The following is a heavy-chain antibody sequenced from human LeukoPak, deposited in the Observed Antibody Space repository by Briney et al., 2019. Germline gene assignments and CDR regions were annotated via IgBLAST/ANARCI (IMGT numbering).Heavy chain of an antibody. V-gene: IGHV3-23*01. CDR3: AKDGSMVRGSEYFQH. CDR1: GFAFSSYA. Sequence: GGSLRLSCAASGFAFSSYAMSWVRHAPGKGLVWVSAISGSGGSTYYADSVKGRFTISRDNSKNTLYLQMNSLRAEDTAVYYCAKDGSMVRGSEYFQHWGQGTLVTVSS. CDR2: ISGSGGST. J-gene: IGHJ1*01. D-gene: IGHD3-10*01.